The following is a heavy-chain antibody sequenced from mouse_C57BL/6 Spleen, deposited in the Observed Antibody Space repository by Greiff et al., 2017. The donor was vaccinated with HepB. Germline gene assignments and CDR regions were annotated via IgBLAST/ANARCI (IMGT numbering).Heavy chain of an antibody. CDR2: ISDGGSYT. D-gene: IGHD2-5*01. CDR3: ARGGDYSNYPFAY. J-gene: IGHJ3*01. CDR1: GFTFSSYA. Sequence: EVQLVESGGGLVKPGGSLKLSCAASGFTFSSYAMSWVRQTPEKRLEWVATISDGGSYTYYPDNVKGRFTISRDNAKNNLYLQMSHLKSEDTAMYYCARGGDYSNYPFAYWGQGTLVTVSA. V-gene: IGHV5-4*01.